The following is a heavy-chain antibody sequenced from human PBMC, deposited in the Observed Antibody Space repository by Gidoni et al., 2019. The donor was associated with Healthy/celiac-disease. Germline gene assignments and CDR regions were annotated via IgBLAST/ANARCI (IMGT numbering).Heavy chain of an antibody. D-gene: IGHD1-7*01. V-gene: IGHV3-48*03. CDR1: GFPFSSYE. J-gene: IGHJ4*02. CDR3: ARELFWNYQTINDY. Sequence: EVQLVESGGGLVQPGGSLRLSCAASGFPFSSYEMNWVRQAPGKGLEWVSYISSSVSTIYYADSVKGRFTISRDNAKNSLYLQMNSLRAEDTAVYYCARELFWNYQTINDYWGQGTLVTVSS. CDR2: ISSSVSTI.